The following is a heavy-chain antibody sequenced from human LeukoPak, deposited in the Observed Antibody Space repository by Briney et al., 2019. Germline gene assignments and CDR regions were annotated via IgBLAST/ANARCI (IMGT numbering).Heavy chain of an antibody. CDR3: ARVGGSWFSDY. J-gene: IGHJ4*02. Sequence: GGSLRLSCAASGFTFSGYWLQWVRQAPGKGLVWVSRINGDGSGTSYADSVKGRFTISRDNAENTLYLQMNSLRADDTAVYYCARVGGSWFSDYWGQGTLVTVSS. CDR1: GFTFSGYW. CDR2: INGDGSGT. D-gene: IGHD6-13*01. V-gene: IGHV3-74*01.